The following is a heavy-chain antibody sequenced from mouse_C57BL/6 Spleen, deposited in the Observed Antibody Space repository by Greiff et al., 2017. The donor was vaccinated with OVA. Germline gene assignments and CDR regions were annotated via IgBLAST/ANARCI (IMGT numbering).Heavy chain of an antibody. V-gene: IGHV1-64*01. D-gene: IGHD1-1*01. J-gene: IGHJ1*03. CDR2: IHPNSGST. Sequence: VQLQQPGAELVKPGASVKLSCKASGYTFTSYWMHWVKQRPGQGLEWIGMIHPNSGSTNYNEKFKSKATLTVDKSSSTAYMQLSSLTSEDSAVYDCASEGIYYLWDFDVWGTGTTVTVAS. CDR1: GYTFTSYW. CDR3: ASEGIYYLWDFDV.